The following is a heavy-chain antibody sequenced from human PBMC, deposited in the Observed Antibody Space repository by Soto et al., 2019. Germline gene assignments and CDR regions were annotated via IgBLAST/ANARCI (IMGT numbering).Heavy chain of an antibody. V-gene: IGHV4-34*01. CDR1: GGSFGGYY. J-gene: IGHJ5*02. D-gene: IGHD1-7*01. CDR2: INHSGST. Sequence: PSETLSLTCAVYGGSFGGYYWSWIRQPPGKGLEWIGEINHSGSTNYNPSLKSRVTISVDTSKNQFSLKLSSVTAADTAVYYCARTRYNWNYGDWFDPWGQGTLVTVSS. CDR3: ARTRYNWNYGDWFDP.